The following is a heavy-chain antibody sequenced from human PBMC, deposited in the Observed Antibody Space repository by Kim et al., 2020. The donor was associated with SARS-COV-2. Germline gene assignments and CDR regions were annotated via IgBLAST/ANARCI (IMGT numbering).Heavy chain of an antibody. CDR3: ARGGGGIAAAGTRAFDI. CDR2: INHSGST. CDR1: GGSFSGYY. V-gene: IGHV4-34*01. J-gene: IGHJ3*02. D-gene: IGHD6-13*01. Sequence: SETLSLTCAVYGGSFSGYYWSWIRQPPGKGLEWIGEINHSGSTNYNPSLKSRVTISVDTSKNQFSLKLSSVTAADTAVYYCARGGGGIAAAGTRAFDIWGQGTMVTVSS.